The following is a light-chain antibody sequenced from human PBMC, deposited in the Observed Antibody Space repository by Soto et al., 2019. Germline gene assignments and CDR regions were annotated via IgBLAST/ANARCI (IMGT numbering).Light chain of an antibody. J-gene: IGLJ1*01. CDR2: EVT. Sequence: QSALTQPASVSASPGQSITISCMGSDSDVGSYDLVSWYQQHPDKAPKLLIYEVTKRPSGVSNRFSGSKSDNTASLTISGLQAEDEADYYCSSYAGTSHYVFGTGTKVTVL. CDR3: SSYAGTSHYV. CDR1: DSDVGSYDL. V-gene: IGLV2-23*02.